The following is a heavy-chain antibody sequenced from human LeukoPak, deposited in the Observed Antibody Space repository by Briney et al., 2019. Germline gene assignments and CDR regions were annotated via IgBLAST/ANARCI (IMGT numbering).Heavy chain of an antibody. V-gene: IGHV5-51*01. CDR2: IYPDDSDT. D-gene: IGHD3-22*01. J-gene: IGHJ3*01. Sequence: GESLKISCKGSGYRFNAYWIAGGRQMPGKGVEGMGIIYPDDSDTRYSPSFQGQVTISADKSVRTAYLQWSSLKASDTAMYYCARPNITSYYDSRGYDAFDVWGQGTMVTVSS. CDR3: ARPNITSYYDSRGYDAFDV. CDR1: GYRFNAYW.